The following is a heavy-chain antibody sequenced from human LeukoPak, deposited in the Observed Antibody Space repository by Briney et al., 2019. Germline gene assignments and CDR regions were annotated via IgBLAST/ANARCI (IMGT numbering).Heavy chain of an antibody. CDR2: INHSGST. CDR1: GGSISTYY. CDR3: ARGGDFDAFDI. J-gene: IGHJ3*02. Sequence: SETLSLTCTVSGGSISTYYWSWIRQPPGKGLEWIGEINHSGSTNYNPSLKSRVTISVDTSKNQFSLKLSSVTAADTAVYYCARGGDFDAFDIWGQGTMVTVSS. D-gene: IGHD2-21*02. V-gene: IGHV4-34*01.